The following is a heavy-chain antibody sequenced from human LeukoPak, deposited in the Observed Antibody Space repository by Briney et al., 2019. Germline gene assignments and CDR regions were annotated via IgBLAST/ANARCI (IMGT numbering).Heavy chain of an antibody. Sequence: GGSLRLSCAASGFTFSSYWMSWVRQAPGKGLEWVANIKQDGSEKYYVDSVKGRFTISRDNAKNSLYLQMNSLRAEDTAVYYCAREYYDSSDYPRQHYFDYWGQGTLVTVSS. V-gene: IGHV3-7*01. CDR2: IKQDGSEK. J-gene: IGHJ4*02. D-gene: IGHD3-22*01. CDR3: AREYYDSSDYPRQHYFDY. CDR1: GFTFSSYW.